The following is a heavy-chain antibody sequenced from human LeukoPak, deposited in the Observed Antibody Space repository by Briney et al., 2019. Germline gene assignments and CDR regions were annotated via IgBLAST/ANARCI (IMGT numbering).Heavy chain of an antibody. CDR3: AKQPAASAHEAGGSFWYFDL. J-gene: IGHJ2*01. CDR2: MSYGGQNE. CDR1: GLTFSGYD. D-gene: IGHD2-15*01. Sequence: GGSLRLSCAASGLTFSGYDMHWVRQAPGKGPEWVAVMSYGGQNERYADSVRGRFTISRDNSKNTLYLQMNSLRVEDTAVYYCAKQPAASAHEAGGSFWYFDLWGRGTLVTVSS. V-gene: IGHV3-30*18.